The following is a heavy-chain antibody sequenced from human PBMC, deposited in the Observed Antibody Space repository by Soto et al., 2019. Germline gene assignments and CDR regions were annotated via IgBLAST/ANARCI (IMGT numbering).Heavy chain of an antibody. V-gene: IGHV1-69*06. Sequence: QVKLVQSRAEVKKPGSSVRVSCKASEGTFNSYVVSWVRQAPGQGLQWMGGIIPLFGTTNYAHQLEGRVTITADTSTTIAYMELSGLRPGDTAVYYCARGDTIFESSERYYHYGLDVWGQGTTVIVSS. CDR2: IIPLFGTT. CDR1: EGTFNSYV. CDR3: ARGDTIFESSERYYHYGLDV. D-gene: IGHD3-3*01. J-gene: IGHJ6*02.